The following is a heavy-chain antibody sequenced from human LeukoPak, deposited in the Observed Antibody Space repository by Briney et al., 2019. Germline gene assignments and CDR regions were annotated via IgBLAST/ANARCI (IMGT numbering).Heavy chain of an antibody. CDR3: AVAVPSRDVDY. CDR2: ISAYNGNT. V-gene: IGHV1-18*01. D-gene: IGHD6-19*01. CDR1: GYTFTGYG. Sequence: ASVKVPCKASGYTFTGYGISWVRQAPGQGLEWMGWISAYNGNTNYAQKLQGRVTMTTDTSTSTAYMELRSLRSDDTAVYYCAVAVPSRDVDYWGQGTLVTVSS. J-gene: IGHJ4*02.